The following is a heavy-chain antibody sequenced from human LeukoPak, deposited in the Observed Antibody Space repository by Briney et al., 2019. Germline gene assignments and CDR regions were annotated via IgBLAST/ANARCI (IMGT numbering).Heavy chain of an antibody. CDR3: ARGSEWSSGVSDY. CDR1: GFPFSSCG. V-gene: IGHV3-21*01. Sequence: GGSLRLSCAASGFPFSSCGMNWVRQAPGKGLEWVSSISGSSTYIYYADSVKGRFTISRDSAKNSLYLQMNSLRAEDTAIYYCARGSEWSSGVSDYWGQGTLVSVSS. D-gene: IGHD3-3*01. CDR2: ISGSSTYI. J-gene: IGHJ4*02.